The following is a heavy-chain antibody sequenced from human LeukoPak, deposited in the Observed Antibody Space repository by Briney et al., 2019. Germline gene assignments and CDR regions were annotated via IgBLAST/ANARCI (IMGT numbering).Heavy chain of an antibody. CDR3: ARDDIFGGYTIDY. CDR2: IWHDGSHK. V-gene: IGHV3-33*01. J-gene: IGHJ4*02. D-gene: IGHD3-9*01. CDR1: GFIFVDYG. Sequence: PGGSLRLSCATSGFIFVDYGMHWVRQAPGKGLEWVAVIWHDGSHKYYADSVKARFTISRDDSRNTLYLQMNSLRADDTAMYYRARDDIFGGYTIDYWGQGTPVTVSS.